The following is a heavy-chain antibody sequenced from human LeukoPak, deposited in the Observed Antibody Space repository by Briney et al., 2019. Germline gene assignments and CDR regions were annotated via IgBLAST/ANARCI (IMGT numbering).Heavy chain of an antibody. V-gene: IGHV5-51*01. CDR3: ARQGITIFGVVISPDDAFDI. Sequence: GESLKISCKGSGYSFTSYWIGWVRQMPGKGLEWMGIIYPGDSDTRYSPSFQGQVTISADKSISTAYLQWSSLKASDTAMYYCARQGITIFGVVISPDDAFDIWGQGTMVTVSS. CDR2: IYPGDSDT. CDR1: GYSFTSYW. D-gene: IGHD3-3*01. J-gene: IGHJ3*02.